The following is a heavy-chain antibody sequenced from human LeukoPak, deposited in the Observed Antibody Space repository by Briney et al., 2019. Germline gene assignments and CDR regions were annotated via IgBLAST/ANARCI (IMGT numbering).Heavy chain of an antibody. D-gene: IGHD3-22*01. V-gene: IGHV1-69*04. CDR2: IIPILGIA. CDR3: ARVDSYYYDSSGREAY. Sequence: GSSVMVSCKASGGTFSSYAISWVRQAPGQGLEWMGRIIPILGIANYAQKFQGRVTITADKSTSTAYMELSSLRSEDTAVYYCARVDSYYYDSSGREAYWGQGTLVTVSS. J-gene: IGHJ4*02. CDR1: GGTFSSYA.